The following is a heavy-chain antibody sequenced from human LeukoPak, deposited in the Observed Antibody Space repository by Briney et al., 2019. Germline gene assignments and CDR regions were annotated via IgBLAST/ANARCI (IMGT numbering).Heavy chain of an antibody. Sequence: ASVTVSCKASGYTFTSYDINWVRQATGQGLEWMGWLNPNSGNTGYAQKFQGRLTMTRNTSISTAYMELSSLRSEDTAVYYCARVRITMVRGVILGAAFDIWGQGTMVTVSS. CDR2: LNPNSGNT. CDR3: ARVRITMVRGVILGAAFDI. J-gene: IGHJ3*02. D-gene: IGHD3-10*01. V-gene: IGHV1-8*01. CDR1: GYTFTSYD.